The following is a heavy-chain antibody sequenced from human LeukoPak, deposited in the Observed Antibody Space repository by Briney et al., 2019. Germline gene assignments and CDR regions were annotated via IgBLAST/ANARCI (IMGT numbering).Heavy chain of an antibody. CDR3: AKGYSDSSGWSIIFDY. D-gene: IGHD6-19*01. J-gene: IGHJ4*02. CDR2: IQNDGNKK. CDR1: GFTFSTYG. Sequence: GGSLRLSCAASGFTFSTYGMHWVRQAPGRGLEWVTFIQNDGNKKYYGDSVKGRFTISRDNSKNTVYLQMDSLRAEDTAVYYCAKGYSDSSGWSIIFDYWGQGTLVTVSS. V-gene: IGHV3-30*02.